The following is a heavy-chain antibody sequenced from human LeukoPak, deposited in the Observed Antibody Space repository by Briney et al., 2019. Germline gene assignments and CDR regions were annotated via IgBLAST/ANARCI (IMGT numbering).Heavy chain of an antibody. V-gene: IGHV3-23*01. Sequence: GGSLRLSCAASGLTFSSYAMSWVRQAPGKGLEWVSAISGSGGSTYYADSVKGRFTISRDNSKNTLYLQMNSLRAEDTAVYYCAKEKRFLEWLSPLDYWGQGTLVTVSS. CDR1: GLTFSSYA. D-gene: IGHD3-3*01. CDR3: AKEKRFLEWLSPLDY. J-gene: IGHJ4*02. CDR2: ISGSGGST.